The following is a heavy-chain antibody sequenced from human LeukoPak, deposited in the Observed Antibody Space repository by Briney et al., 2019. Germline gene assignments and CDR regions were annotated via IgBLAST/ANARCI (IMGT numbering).Heavy chain of an antibody. D-gene: IGHD2-2*01. CDR2: ISAYNGNT. Sequence: ASVKVSCKASGYTFTSYGISWVRQAPGQGLEWMGWISAYNGNTNYAQKLQGRVTMNTDTSTSTAYMELRSLRSDDTAVYYCARERSYCSSTSCQNWFDPWGQGTLVTVSS. CDR3: ARERSYCSSTSCQNWFDP. J-gene: IGHJ5*02. CDR1: GYTFTSYG. V-gene: IGHV1-18*04.